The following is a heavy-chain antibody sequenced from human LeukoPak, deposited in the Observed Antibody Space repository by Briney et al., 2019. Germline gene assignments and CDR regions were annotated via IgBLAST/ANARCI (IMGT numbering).Heavy chain of an antibody. Sequence: PGGSLRLSCAASGFTFSSYSMNWVRRAPGKGLEWVSAISGSGGSTYYADSVKGRFTISRDNSKNTLYLQMNSLRAEDTAVYYCAKDPLPSKYGGNSGYFDYWGQGTLVTVSS. CDR1: GFTFSSYS. D-gene: IGHD4-23*01. CDR2: ISGSGGST. CDR3: AKDPLPSKYGGNSGYFDY. V-gene: IGHV3-23*01. J-gene: IGHJ4*02.